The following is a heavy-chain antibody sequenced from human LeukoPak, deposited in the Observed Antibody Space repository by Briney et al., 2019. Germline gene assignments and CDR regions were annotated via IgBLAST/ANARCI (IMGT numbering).Heavy chain of an antibody. Sequence: PGGSLRLSCAASGFPFSSYSMNWVRQAPGKGLEWVSSISSSGRYIYYADSVKGRFTISRDSAKNSLYLQMNSLRAEDTAVYYCARSFCNSASCYYYYYSGMDAWGQGTAITVSS. CDR2: ISSSGRYI. CDR1: GFPFSSYS. CDR3: ARSFCNSASCYYYYYSGMDA. D-gene: IGHD2-2*01. J-gene: IGHJ6*02. V-gene: IGHV3-21*01.